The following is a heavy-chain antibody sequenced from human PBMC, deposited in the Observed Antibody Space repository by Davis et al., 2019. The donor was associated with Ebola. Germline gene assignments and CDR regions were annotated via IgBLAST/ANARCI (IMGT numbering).Heavy chain of an antibody. D-gene: IGHD3-10*01. J-gene: IGHJ6*04. Sequence: SETLSLTCTVSGGSISSSSYYWGWIRQPPGKGLEWIGEIYHSGSTNYNPSLKSRVTISVDKSKNQFSLKLSSVTAADTAVYYCARIDSITMVRGVLYYYYGMDVWGKGTTVTVSS. CDR1: GGSISSSSYY. CDR2: IYHSGST. V-gene: IGHV4-39*07. CDR3: ARIDSITMVRGVLYYYYGMDV.